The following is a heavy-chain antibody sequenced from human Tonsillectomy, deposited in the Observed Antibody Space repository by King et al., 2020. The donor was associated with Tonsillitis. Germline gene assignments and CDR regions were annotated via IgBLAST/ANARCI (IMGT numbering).Heavy chain of an antibody. CDR3: VKGISPPEDSSGYYYGDGFDI. CDR1: GFTFDDYA. D-gene: IGHD3-22*01. J-gene: IGHJ3*02. Sequence: VQLVESGGGLVQPGRSLRLSCAASGFTFDDYAMHWVRQAPGKGLEWVSGISWNSGSLGYADCVKGRFTISRDNVKNSLFLQMNSLRAEDTALYYCVKGISPPEDSSGYYYGDGFDIWGQGTLVTVSS. CDR2: ISWNSGSL. V-gene: IGHV3-9*01.